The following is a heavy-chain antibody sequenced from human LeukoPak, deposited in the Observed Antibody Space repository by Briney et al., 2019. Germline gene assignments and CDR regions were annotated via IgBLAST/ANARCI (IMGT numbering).Heavy chain of an antibody. CDR3: ARDSRGSYLGY. J-gene: IGHJ4*02. D-gene: IGHD1-26*01. Sequence: SETLSLTCTVSGGSISSYYWSWIRQPPGKGLEWIGYIYYSGSTNYNPSLKSRVTISVDTSKNQFSLKLSSVTAAGTAVYYCARDSRGSYLGYWGQGTLVTVSS. CDR2: IYYSGST. CDR1: GGSISSYY. V-gene: IGHV4-59*01.